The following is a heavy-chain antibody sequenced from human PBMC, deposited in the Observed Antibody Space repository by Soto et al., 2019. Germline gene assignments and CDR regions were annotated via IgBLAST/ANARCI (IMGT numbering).Heavy chain of an antibody. J-gene: IGHJ5*02. CDR1: GFTFSSYA. CDR2: ISGSGGST. Sequence: EVQLLESGGGLVQPGGSLRLSCAASGFTFSSYAMSWVRQAPGKGLEWVSAISGSGGSTYYADSVKGRFTISRDNSKKPLYLQMNSLRAEDTAVYYCAKSSLPYNWYYNWFDPWGQGTLVTVSS. CDR3: AKSSLPYNWYYNWFDP. D-gene: IGHD1-7*01. V-gene: IGHV3-23*01.